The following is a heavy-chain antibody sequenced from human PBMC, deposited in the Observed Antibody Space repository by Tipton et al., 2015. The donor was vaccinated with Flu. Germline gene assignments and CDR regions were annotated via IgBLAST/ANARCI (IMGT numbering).Heavy chain of an antibody. CDR3: PEGYCSGGSCYLSY. D-gene: IGHD2-15*01. CDR2: IYYSGST. J-gene: IGHJ4*02. CDR1: GGSISSYY. Sequence: LRLSCTVSGGSISSYYWSWIRQPPGKGLEWIGYIYYSGSTNYNPSLKSRVTISVDTSKNQFSLKLSSVTAADTAVYYCPEGYCSGGSCYLSYWGQGTLVTVSS. V-gene: IGHV4-59*01.